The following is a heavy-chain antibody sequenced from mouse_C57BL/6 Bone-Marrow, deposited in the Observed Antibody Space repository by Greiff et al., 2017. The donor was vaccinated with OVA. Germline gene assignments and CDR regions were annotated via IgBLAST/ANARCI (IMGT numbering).Heavy chain of an antibody. J-gene: IGHJ3*01. D-gene: IGHD1-1*01. V-gene: IGHV1-64*01. CDR1: GYTFTSYW. CDR3: ARPTVVGEVAY. CDR2: LHPNSGST. Sequence: QVQLQQPGAELVKPGASVKLSCKASGYTFTSYWMHWVKQRPGQGLAWIGMLHPNSGSTNYNEKFQSKATLTVDKSSSTAYMQLSSVTSEDSAVYYCARPTVVGEVAYWGQGTLVTVSA.